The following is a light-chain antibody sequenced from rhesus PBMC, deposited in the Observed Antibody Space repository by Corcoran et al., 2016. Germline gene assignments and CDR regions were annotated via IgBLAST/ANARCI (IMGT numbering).Light chain of an antibody. CDR1: QGISSW. V-gene: IGKV1-22*01. CDR2: KAS. Sequence: DIQMTQSPSSLSASVGDTVTITCRASQGISSWLAWYPQKPGKAPKLLIYKASSLQRGVPSRFSGSGSGTDFTLTISSLQSEDFATYYCQQYSSRPLTFGGGTKVELK. J-gene: IGKJ4*01. CDR3: QQYSSRPLT.